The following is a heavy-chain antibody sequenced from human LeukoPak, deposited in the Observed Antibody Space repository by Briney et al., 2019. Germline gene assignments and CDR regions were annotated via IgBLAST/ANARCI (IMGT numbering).Heavy chain of an antibody. CDR1: GFSVTTDSYC. J-gene: IGHJ4*02. V-gene: IGHV4-61*01. D-gene: IGHD3-10*01. CDR2: DYCGGNT. CDR3: ARDHSGSLDS. Sequence: PSETLSLTCTVSGFSVTTDSYCWGWIRQPPGKGLEWIGYDYCGGNTNYDPSLKRRVTISVDTSKNQFSLTLTSVTAADTAVYFCARDHSGSLDSWGQGILVTVSS.